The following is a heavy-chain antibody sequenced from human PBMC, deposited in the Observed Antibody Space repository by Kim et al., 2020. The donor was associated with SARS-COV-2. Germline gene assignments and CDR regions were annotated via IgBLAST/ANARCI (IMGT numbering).Heavy chain of an antibody. J-gene: IGHJ4*02. CDR3: VREGGGGGHSWQGFDY. V-gene: IGHV1-3*01. Sequence: QTFQGRVTITRDTSASTVYMELSSLRSEDTALYSCVREGGGGGHSWQGFDYWGQGTLVTVSS. D-gene: IGHD2-15*01.